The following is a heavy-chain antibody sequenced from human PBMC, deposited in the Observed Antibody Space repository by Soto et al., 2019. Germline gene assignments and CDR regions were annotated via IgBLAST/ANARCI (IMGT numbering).Heavy chain of an antibody. CDR1: CGSMSSYY. V-gene: IGHV4-4*07. CDR3: ARGQRFSDWFDP. Sequence: SETLSLTCTVSCGSMSSYYWTWIRQPAGKGLEWIGRVYSSGGTHYNPSLKSRVTISLDTSKNQFSLRLLSVTDADTAVYYCARGQRFSDWFDPWGQGTLVTVSS. CDR2: VYSSGGT. D-gene: IGHD3-3*01. J-gene: IGHJ5*02.